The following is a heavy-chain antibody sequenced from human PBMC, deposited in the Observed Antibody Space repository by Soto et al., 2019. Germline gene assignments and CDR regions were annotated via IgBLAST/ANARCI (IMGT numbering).Heavy chain of an antibody. CDR3: ARESEDLTSNFDY. V-gene: IGHV3-21*06. CDR2: ISSTTNYI. J-gene: IGHJ4*02. Sequence: GGSLRLPSAASGFTFTRYSMNWVRQAPGKGLEWVSSISSTTNYIYYGDSMKGRFTISRDNAKNSLYLEMNSLRAEDTAVYYCARESEDLTSNFDYWGQGTLVTVSS. CDR1: GFTFTRYS.